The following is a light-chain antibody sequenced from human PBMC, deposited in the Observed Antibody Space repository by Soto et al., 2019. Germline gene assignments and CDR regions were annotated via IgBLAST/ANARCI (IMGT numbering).Light chain of an antibody. CDR1: QGISSY. CDR2: AAS. Sequence: IQRTQAPSTLSGSVGGRVTITCRASQGISSYLAWYQQKPGKAPELLIYAASTLQSGVPSRFSGSGSGTDFTLTISCLQSEDFATYYCQQYYSFPHTFGQGTRLEIK. V-gene: IGKV1D-8*01. CDR3: QQYYSFPHT. J-gene: IGKJ5*01.